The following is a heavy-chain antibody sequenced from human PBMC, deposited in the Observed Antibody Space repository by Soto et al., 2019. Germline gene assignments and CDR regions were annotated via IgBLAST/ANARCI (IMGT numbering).Heavy chain of an antibody. Sequence: PSETLSLTCAVSGGSISSGGNSWNWIRQPPGKGLEWIGYIYHSGSTYYNPSLKSRVTISVDRSKNQLSLSLKSVTAADTAVYYCAREDSGAFFDFWGQGTLVTVLL. J-gene: IGHJ4*02. CDR2: IYHSGST. CDR3: AREDSGAFFDF. CDR1: GGSISSGGNS. V-gene: IGHV4-30-2*01. D-gene: IGHD2-15*01.